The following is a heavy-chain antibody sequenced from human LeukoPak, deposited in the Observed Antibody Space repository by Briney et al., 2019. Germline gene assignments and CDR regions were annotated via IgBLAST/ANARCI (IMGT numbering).Heavy chain of an antibody. CDR2: INPNSGDT. CDR1: GYTFTGYY. J-gene: IGHJ4*02. Sequence: ASVKVSCKASGYTFTGYYMHWVRQAPGQGLEWMGWINPNSGDTKYAQKFQGRVTMTRDTSISTAYMELNRLISDDTAVYYCARAAKWELLKGGLDSWGQGTLVTVSS. CDR3: ARAAKWELLKGGLDS. V-gene: IGHV1-2*02. D-gene: IGHD1-26*01.